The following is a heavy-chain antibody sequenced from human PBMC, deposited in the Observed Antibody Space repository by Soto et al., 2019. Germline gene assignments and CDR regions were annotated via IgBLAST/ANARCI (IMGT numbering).Heavy chain of an antibody. CDR3: ATSADGGAPLHY. CDR2: IYYSGST. J-gene: IGHJ4*02. V-gene: IGHV4-31*03. Sequence: SESLSLTCTVSGGSISSGGYYWSWIRQHPGKGLEWIGYIYYSGSTYYNPSLKSRVTISVDTSKNQFSLKLSSVTAADTAVYYCATSADGGAPLHYWGQGTLVTVSS. D-gene: IGHD2-21*01. CDR1: GGSISSGGYY.